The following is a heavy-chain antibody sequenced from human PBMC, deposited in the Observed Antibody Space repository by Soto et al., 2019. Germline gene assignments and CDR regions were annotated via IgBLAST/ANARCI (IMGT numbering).Heavy chain of an antibody. Sequence: SETLSLTCAVYGGSFSGYYWSWIRQPPGKGLEWIGEINHSGSTNYNPSLKSRVTISVDTSKNQFSLKLSSVTAADTAVYYCARGGYYGSGSYYRNYYYYGMDVWGQGTTVTVSS. CDR1: GGSFSGYY. D-gene: IGHD3-10*01. J-gene: IGHJ6*02. CDR3: ARGGYYGSGSYYRNYYYYGMDV. V-gene: IGHV4-34*01. CDR2: INHSGST.